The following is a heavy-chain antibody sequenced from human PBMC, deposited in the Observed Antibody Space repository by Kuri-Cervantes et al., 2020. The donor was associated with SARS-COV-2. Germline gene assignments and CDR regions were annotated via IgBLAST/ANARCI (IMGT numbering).Heavy chain of an antibody. CDR2: IYYTGCT. J-gene: IGHJ4*02. V-gene: IGHV4-61*01. Sequence: GSLRLSCTVSGGSISSESYYWSWIRQPPGRGLEWVGHIYYTGCTNYNPSLKSRLTISVETSKSQFSLKLSSVPAADTAVYYCARSVIIFGGVIFDQWGQGTLVTVSS. CDR3: ARSVIIFGGVIFDQ. D-gene: IGHD3-16*01. CDR1: GGSISSESYY.